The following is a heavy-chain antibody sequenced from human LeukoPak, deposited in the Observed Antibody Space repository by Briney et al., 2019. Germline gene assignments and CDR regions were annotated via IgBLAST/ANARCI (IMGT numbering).Heavy chain of an antibody. CDR3: ARDYYGSGSYGWFDP. Sequence: PGTSLRLSCAASGFTFSRYGMHWVRQAPGKGLEWVAGIWSDGNNKERGDSVKGRFTISRDNYKNTLYLQMNSVRSEDRAMYYCARDYYGSGSYGWFDPWGQGTLVTVSS. CDR2: IWSDGNNK. D-gene: IGHD3-10*01. CDR1: GFTFSRYG. J-gene: IGHJ5*02. V-gene: IGHV3-33*01.